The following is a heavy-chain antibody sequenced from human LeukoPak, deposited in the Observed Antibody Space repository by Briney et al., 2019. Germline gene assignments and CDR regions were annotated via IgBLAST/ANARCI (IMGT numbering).Heavy chain of an antibody. J-gene: IGHJ4*02. V-gene: IGHV3-7*03. CDR2: IKPDGTTK. D-gene: IGHD6-13*01. CDR3: ARSLPYGTTWYGRSDY. CDR1: GFPFSSYS. Sequence: GGSLRLSCAASGFPFSSYSMTCVRQAPGKGREWVANIKPDGTTKFYVDSVKGRFTISRDNALNSLYLQMNSLRAEDTAIYYCARSLPYGTTWYGRSDYWGQGPLVTVSS.